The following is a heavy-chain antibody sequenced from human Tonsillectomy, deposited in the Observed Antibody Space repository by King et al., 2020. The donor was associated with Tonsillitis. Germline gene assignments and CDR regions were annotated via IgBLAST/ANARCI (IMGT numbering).Heavy chain of an antibody. D-gene: IGHD3-10*01. Sequence: QLQESGPGLVKPSQTLSLTCAVSGGPISSGGYSWSWIRQSPGKGLEWIAYFYYSGSTYYNPSLKSRVTISLDTSKNQFSLRLSSVTAADTAVYYCARGYSYDSGSKSWFDPWGQGTLVTVSS. J-gene: IGHJ5*02. CDR2: FYYSGST. CDR1: GGPISSGGYS. CDR3: ARGYSYDSGSKSWFDP. V-gene: IGHV4-30-4*07.